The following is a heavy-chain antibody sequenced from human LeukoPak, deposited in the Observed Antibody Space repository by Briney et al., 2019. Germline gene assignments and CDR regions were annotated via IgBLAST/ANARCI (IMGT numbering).Heavy chain of an antibody. CDR1: GYTFTGYY. Sequence: GASVKVSCKASGYTFTGYYMHWVRQAPGQGLEWMGWINPNSGGTNYAQKFQGRVTMTRDTSISTAYMELSRLRSDDTAVYYCARDLGYYDSSGYTDPWGQRTLVTVSS. D-gene: IGHD3-22*01. J-gene: IGHJ5*02. CDR3: ARDLGYYDSSGYTDP. CDR2: INPNSGGT. V-gene: IGHV1-2*02.